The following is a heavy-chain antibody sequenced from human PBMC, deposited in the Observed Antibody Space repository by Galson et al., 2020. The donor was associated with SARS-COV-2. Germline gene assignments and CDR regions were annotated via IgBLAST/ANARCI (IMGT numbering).Heavy chain of an antibody. D-gene: IGHD3-22*01. V-gene: IGHV4-4*09. Sequence: SETLSLTCSVSGGSITSYYWSWIRQPPGKGLEWIGYIFKTGSTNSNPSLRSRVTISLETSKNQFSLKLSSVTAADTAIYYCVGDSSGDPLFYFGYWGQGALVTVSA. CDR3: VGDSSGDPLFYFGY. J-gene: IGHJ4*02. CDR2: IFKTGST. CDR1: GGSITSYY.